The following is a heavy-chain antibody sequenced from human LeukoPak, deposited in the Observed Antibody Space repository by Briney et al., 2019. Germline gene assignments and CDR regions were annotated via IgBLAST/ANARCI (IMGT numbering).Heavy chain of an antibody. J-gene: IGHJ2*01. CDR1: GFTFSSYD. Sequence: SGGSLRLSCAASGFTFSSYDMHWVRQAPGRGLEWVAVMWYDGSNKYYPDSVQGRFTISRDNSKNTLYLQVNSLRAEDTAVYYCARDRSMSGWYIDLWGRGTLVTVSS. D-gene: IGHD2/OR15-2a*01. CDR2: MWYDGSNK. CDR3: ARDRSMSGWYIDL. V-gene: IGHV3-33*01.